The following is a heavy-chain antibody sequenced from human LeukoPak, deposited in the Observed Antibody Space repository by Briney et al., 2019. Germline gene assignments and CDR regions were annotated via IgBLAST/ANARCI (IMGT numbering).Heavy chain of an antibody. J-gene: IGHJ4*02. CDR3: ATYCSSANCYIWGYYFDY. V-gene: IGHV1-69*13. Sequence: SVKVSCKASGGTCSSYAISWVRQAPGQGLEWMGGIIPISGTTNYAQQFQGRVTITADESTSTAYMELSSLRSEDTAVYYCATYCSSANCYIWGYYFDYWGQGTLVTVSS. CDR1: GGTCSSYA. CDR2: IIPISGTT. D-gene: IGHD2-2*01.